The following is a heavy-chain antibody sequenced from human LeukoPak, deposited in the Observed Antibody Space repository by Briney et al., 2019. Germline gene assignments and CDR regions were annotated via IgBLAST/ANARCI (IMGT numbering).Heavy chain of an antibody. CDR3: ARVSRPGAVAGDY. CDR2: IYTSGST. D-gene: IGHD6-19*01. V-gene: IGHV4-61*02. CDR1: GGSISSGSYY. Sequence: SEALSLTCTVSGGSISSGSYYWGWIRQPAGKGLEWIGRIYTSGSTNYNPSLKSRVTISVDTSKNQFSLKLSSVTAADTAVYYCARVSRPGAVAGDYWGREPWSPSPQ. J-gene: IGHJ4*02.